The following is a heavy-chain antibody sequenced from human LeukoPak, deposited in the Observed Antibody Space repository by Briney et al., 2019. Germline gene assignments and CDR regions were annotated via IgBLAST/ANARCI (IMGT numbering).Heavy chain of an antibody. J-gene: IGHJ3*02. CDR2: ISSSGGST. CDR3: ARVHKNYGDAFDI. Sequence: PGGSLRLSCAASGFSFSNYVIHWVRQAPGKGLEYVSAISSSGGSTYYANSVKGRFTISRDNSKNRLFLQMGSLSAEDMAVYYCARVHKNYGDAFDIWGQGTMVTVFS. V-gene: IGHV3-64*01. D-gene: IGHD3-16*01. CDR1: GFSFSNYV.